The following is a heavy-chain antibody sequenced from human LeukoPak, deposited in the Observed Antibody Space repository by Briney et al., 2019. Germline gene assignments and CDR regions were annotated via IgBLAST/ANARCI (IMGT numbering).Heavy chain of an antibody. CDR1: GGTFSSYA. CDR3: ARDYAIRVAARPSLMTYFQH. CDR2: IIPIFGTA. V-gene: IGHV1-69*05. D-gene: IGHD6-6*01. J-gene: IGHJ1*01. Sequence: GASVKVSCKASGGTFSSYAISWVRQAPGQGLEWMGGIIPIFGTANYAQKFQGRVTITTDESTSTAYMELSSLRSEDTAVYYCARDYAIRVAARPSLMTYFQHWGQGTLVTVSS.